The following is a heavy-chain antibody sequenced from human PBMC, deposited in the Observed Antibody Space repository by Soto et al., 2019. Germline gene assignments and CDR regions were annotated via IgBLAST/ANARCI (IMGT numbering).Heavy chain of an antibody. Sequence: QVQLVQSGAEVKKPGASVKVSCKASGYTFTSYGISWVRQAPGQGLEWMGWISAYNGNTNYAQKLQGRVTMTTDTSTSTAYMELRSLRSDDTAVYYCARDSLTYYDILTGYNPFDYWGQGTLVTVSS. J-gene: IGHJ4*02. V-gene: IGHV1-18*01. CDR3: ARDSLTYYDILTGYNPFDY. CDR1: GYTFTSYG. CDR2: ISAYNGNT. D-gene: IGHD3-9*01.